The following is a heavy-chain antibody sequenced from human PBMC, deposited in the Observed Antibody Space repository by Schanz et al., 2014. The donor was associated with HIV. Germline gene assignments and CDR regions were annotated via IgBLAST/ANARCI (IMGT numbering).Heavy chain of an antibody. J-gene: IGHJ6*02. V-gene: IGHV3-30*04. CDR1: GFIFRDYA. D-gene: IGHD4-4*01. Sequence: QVQLVESGGGVVQPGRSLRLSCAGSGFIFRDYALHWVRQAPGKGLEWVAVISYDRSHKYYADSVKGRFTISRDNSKNPLFLQMNSLRAEDTAVYYCARVEGPPTFYYYYYGSDVWGQGTTVTVSS. CDR2: ISYDRSHK. CDR3: ARVEGPPTFYYYYYGSDV.